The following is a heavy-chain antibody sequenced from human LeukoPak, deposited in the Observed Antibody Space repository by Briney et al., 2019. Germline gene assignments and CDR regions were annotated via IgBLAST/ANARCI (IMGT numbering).Heavy chain of an antibody. CDR2: IGSNSDGGTI. D-gene: IGHD3-22*01. CDR3: ATDFYDTT. CDR1: GFTFSSYW. V-gene: IGHV3-15*04. Sequence: TGGSLRLSCAASGFTFSSYWMNWVRQAPGKGLEWVGRIGSNSDGGTIDYAAPVKGRFALSRDDSKNTLYLQMNSLQTEDTAVYYCATDFYDTTWGQGTLVTVSS. J-gene: IGHJ5*02.